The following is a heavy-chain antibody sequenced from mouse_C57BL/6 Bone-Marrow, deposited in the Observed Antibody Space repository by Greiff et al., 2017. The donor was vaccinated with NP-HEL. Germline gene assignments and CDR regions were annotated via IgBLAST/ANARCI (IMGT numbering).Heavy chain of an antibody. CDR1: GFNIKDDY. D-gene: IGHD2-4*01. CDR3: TRGLRYYFDY. J-gene: IGHJ2*01. Sequence: DVQLQESGAELVRPGASVKLSCTASGFNIKDDYMHWVKQRPEQGLEWIGWIDPENGDTEYASKFQGKATITADTSSNTAYLQLSSLTSEDTAVYYCTRGLRYYFDYWGQGTTLTVSS. CDR2: IDPENGDT. V-gene: IGHV14-4*01.